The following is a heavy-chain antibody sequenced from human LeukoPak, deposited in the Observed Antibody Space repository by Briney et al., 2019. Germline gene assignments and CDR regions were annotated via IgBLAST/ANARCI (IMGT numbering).Heavy chain of an antibody. J-gene: IGHJ6*03. Sequence: GASVKVSCKATGYTFTGYYMHSVRQAPGQGLEWMGWINPNSGGTNYAQKFQGRVTTTRDTSISTAYMELSRLRSDDTAVYYCARSGSYYHYYYYMDVWGKGTTVTVSS. V-gene: IGHV1-2*02. D-gene: IGHD1-26*01. CDR1: GYTFTGYY. CDR2: INPNSGGT. CDR3: ARSGSYYHYYYYMDV.